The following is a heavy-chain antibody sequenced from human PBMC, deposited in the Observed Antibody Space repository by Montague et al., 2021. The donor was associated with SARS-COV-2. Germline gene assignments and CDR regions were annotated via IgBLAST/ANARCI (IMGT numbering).Heavy chain of an antibody. CDR3: ASNYYDTTGYYSEDS. CDR1: GFTFITYS. J-gene: IGHJ4*02. CDR2: ISSSSTYI. V-gene: IGHV3-21*01. Sequence: SLRLSCAASGFTFITYSMNWVRQAPGKGLEWVSSISSSSTYIYYADSVKGRFTISRDNAKNSLYLQMNSLRAEDTAVYYCASNYYDTTGYYSEDSWSQGTLVTVSS. D-gene: IGHD3-22*01.